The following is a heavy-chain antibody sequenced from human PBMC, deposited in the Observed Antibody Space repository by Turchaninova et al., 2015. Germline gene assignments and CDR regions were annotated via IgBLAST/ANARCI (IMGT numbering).Heavy chain of an antibody. V-gene: IGHV4-39*07. CDR3: ARDLNINWFYF. Sequence: HLQMGESGPVLLKPSETLSLTCTVSGGSISSRNYNWGRIRQPPGKGLEWIGSISNSGNTYYNPSLKGRVTISLDTSKNQFSLKLSSVAAADTAVYYCARDLNINWFYFWGQGTQVTVSS. J-gene: IGHJ5*01. CDR1: GGSISSRNYN. CDR2: ISNSGNT.